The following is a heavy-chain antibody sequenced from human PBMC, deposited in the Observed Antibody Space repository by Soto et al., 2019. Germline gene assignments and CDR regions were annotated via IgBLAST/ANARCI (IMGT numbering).Heavy chain of an antibody. D-gene: IGHD5-12*01. CDR2: IIPIFGTA. Sequence: GASVKVSCKASGGTFSSYAISWVRQAPGQGLEWMGGIIPIFGTANYAQKFQGRVTITADESTSTAYMELSSLRSEGTAVYYCARDQGEMATIDAFDIWGQGTMVTISS. J-gene: IGHJ3*02. V-gene: IGHV1-69*13. CDR3: ARDQGEMATIDAFDI. CDR1: GGTFSSYA.